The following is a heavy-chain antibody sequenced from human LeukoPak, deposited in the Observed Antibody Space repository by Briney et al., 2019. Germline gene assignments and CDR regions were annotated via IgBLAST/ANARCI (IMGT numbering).Heavy chain of an antibody. Sequence: PGGSLRLSCAASGFTFDDYAMHWVRQAPGKGLEWVSGISWNSGSIGYADSVKGRFTISRGNAKNSLYLQMNSLRAEDTALYYCAKDYWFGELHDAFDIWGQGTMVTVSS. D-gene: IGHD3-10*01. CDR2: ISWNSGSI. V-gene: IGHV3-9*01. CDR3: AKDYWFGELHDAFDI. CDR1: GFTFDDYA. J-gene: IGHJ3*02.